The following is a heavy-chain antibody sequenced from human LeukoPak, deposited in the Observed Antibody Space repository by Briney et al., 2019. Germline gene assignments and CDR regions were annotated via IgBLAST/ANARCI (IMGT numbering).Heavy chain of an antibody. CDR1: GFTFSSYG. D-gene: IGHD5-24*01. Sequence: PGGSLRLSCAASGFTFSSYGMHWVRQAPGKGLEWVANIKQDGSEKYYVDSVKGRFTISRDNAKNSLYLQMNSLRAEDTAVYYCARDQADGWFDPWGQGTLVTVSS. CDR3: ARDQADGWFDP. V-gene: IGHV3-7*01. J-gene: IGHJ5*02. CDR2: IKQDGSEK.